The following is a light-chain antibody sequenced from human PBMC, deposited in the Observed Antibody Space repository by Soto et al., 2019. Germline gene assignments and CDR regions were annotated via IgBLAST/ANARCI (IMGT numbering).Light chain of an antibody. CDR2: GAS. CDR3: LLSDSSLFT. V-gene: IGKV3-20*01. J-gene: IGKJ2*01. Sequence: EIVLTQSPGTLSLSPGESATLSCRTSQSVSRSYLAWYQQKPGQAPRLLIYGASSRGTGIPDRFSGSGSGNDFTFTIARLELEDFLVYHCLLSDSSLFTFGRGNNVEIK. CDR1: QSVSRSY.